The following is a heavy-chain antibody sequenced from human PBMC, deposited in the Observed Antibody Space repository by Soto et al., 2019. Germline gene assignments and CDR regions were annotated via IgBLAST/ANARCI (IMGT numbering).Heavy chain of an antibody. Sequence: ASVKVSCKASGYTFTSYGIHWVRQAPGQRLEWMGWINAANGDTKYSPKFQGRVTITRDTSASTAYMELSGLRSEDTAVYYCVRRHVSATGIDWFDPWGQGTLVTVSS. CDR1: GYTFTSYG. CDR2: INAANGDT. J-gene: IGHJ5*02. D-gene: IGHD6-13*01. CDR3: VRRHVSATGIDWFDP. V-gene: IGHV1-3*01.